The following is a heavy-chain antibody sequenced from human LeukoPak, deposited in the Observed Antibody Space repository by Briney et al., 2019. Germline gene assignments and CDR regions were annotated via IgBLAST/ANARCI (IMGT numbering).Heavy chain of an antibody. J-gene: IGHJ4*02. CDR2: IIPIFGTA. CDR1: GGTLSSYA. Sequence: SVKVSCKASGGTLSSYAISWVRQAPGQGLEWMGGIIPIFGTANYAQKFQGRVTITADKSTSTAYMELSSLRSEDTAVYYCATLWFGEYPFDYWGQGTLVTVSS. CDR3: ATLWFGEYPFDY. D-gene: IGHD3-10*01. V-gene: IGHV1-69*06.